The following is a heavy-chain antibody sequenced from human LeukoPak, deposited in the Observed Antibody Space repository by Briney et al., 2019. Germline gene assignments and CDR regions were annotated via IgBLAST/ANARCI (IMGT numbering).Heavy chain of an antibody. Sequence: PGGSLRLSCAASGFTFDDYGLSWVRQAPGKGLEWVANIKQDGSEKYYVDSVKGRFTISRDNAKNSLHLQMNRLRAEDTAVYYCAREGSQSASGTYPGNDWGQGTLVTVSS. V-gene: IGHV3-7*01. J-gene: IGHJ4*02. CDR1: GFTFDDYG. D-gene: IGHD1-26*01. CDR2: IKQDGSEK. CDR3: AREGSQSASGTYPGND.